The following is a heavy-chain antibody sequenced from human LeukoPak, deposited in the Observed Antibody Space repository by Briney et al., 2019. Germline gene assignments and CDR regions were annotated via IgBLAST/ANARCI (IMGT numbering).Heavy chain of an antibody. J-gene: IGHJ3*02. CDR2: ISGSGGST. V-gene: IGHV3-23*01. CDR1: GSTFTSFA. Sequence: PGGSRGSSCQPSGSTFTSFALSWFRQLPGRGREWVSAISGSGGSTYYADSVKGRFTISRDNSKNTLYLQMNSLRAEDTAVYYCAKLASGSYYAFDIWGQGTMVTVSS. CDR3: AKLASGSYYAFDI. D-gene: IGHD1-26*01.